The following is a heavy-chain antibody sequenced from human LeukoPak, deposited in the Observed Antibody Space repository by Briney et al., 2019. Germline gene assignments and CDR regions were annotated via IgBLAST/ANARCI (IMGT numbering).Heavy chain of an antibody. CDR2: IIPIFGTA. Sequence: SVKVSCKASGGTFSSYAISWVRQAPGQGLEWMGRIIPIFGTANYAQKFQGRVTITTDESASTAYMELSSLRSEDTAVYYCARRRESSGLIFDYWGQGTLVTVSS. V-gene: IGHV1-69*05. CDR1: GGTFSSYA. D-gene: IGHD6-19*01. CDR3: ARRRESSGLIFDY. J-gene: IGHJ4*02.